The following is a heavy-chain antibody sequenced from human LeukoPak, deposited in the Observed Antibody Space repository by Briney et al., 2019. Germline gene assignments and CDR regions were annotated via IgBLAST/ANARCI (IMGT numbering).Heavy chain of an antibody. CDR2: IYYSGST. Sequence: SETLSLTCTVSGGSMTNSTYYWGWIRQPPGKGLEWIGSIYYSGSTYYNPSFKSRITISVDTSKNQFSLRLSSVTAADTAVYYCARFDRHDAFDIWGQGTMVTVSS. V-gene: IGHV4-39*01. CDR1: GGSMTNSTYY. J-gene: IGHJ3*02. CDR3: ARFDRHDAFDI. D-gene: IGHD3-9*01.